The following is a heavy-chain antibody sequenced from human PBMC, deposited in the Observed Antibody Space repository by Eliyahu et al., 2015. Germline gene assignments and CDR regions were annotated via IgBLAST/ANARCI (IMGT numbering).Heavy chain of an antibody. J-gene: IGHJ3*02. D-gene: IGHD1-26*01. V-gene: IGHV3-30*18. CDR1: GFTXSXYG. CDR2: ISYDGSNK. Sequence: QVQLVESGGGVVQPGRSLRLSCAASGFTXSXYGMHWVRQAPGKGLEWVAVISYDGSNKYYADSVKGRFTISRDNSKNTLYLQMNSLRAEDTAVYYCAKDLRSGSYYGRAFDIWGQGTMVTVSS. CDR3: AKDLRSGSYYGRAFDI.